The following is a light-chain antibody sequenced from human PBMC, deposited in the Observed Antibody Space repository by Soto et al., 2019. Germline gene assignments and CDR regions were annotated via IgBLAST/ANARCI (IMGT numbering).Light chain of an antibody. V-gene: IGKV3-15*01. CDR3: QQYNNWPPLT. Sequence: IVLTQSPGTLSLSPGERTTLSCRASQSISSYLAWYQQKPGQGPRLLIYGASTRATGIPARFSGSGSGTEFILTISSLQSEDFAVYYCQQYNNWPPLTFGGGTKVDI. J-gene: IGKJ4*01. CDR2: GAS. CDR1: QSISSY.